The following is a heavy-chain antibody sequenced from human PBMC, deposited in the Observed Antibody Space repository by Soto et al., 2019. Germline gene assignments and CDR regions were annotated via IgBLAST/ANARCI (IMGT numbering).Heavy chain of an antibody. V-gene: IGHV1-8*01. CDR3: ARVHPFTAAGFYV. CDR2: MNANSGDT. CDR1: GYTFSDFD. J-gene: IGHJ6*03. Sequence: ASVKVSCKASGYTFSDFDINWLRQAAGQGPEWMGWMNANSGDTFSAQRLQGKFNMTWDTSLSTAYMEVGSLTSDDEAIYYCARVHPFTAAGFYVWGKGTTVRVS. D-gene: IGHD2-21*02.